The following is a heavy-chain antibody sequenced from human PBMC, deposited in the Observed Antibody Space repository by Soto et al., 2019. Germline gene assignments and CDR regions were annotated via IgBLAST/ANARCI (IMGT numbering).Heavy chain of an antibody. CDR3: ARIPGAPYDFDY. CDR1: GGSISSGDYY. D-gene: IGHD2-2*02. CDR2: IYYSGST. Sequence: SETLSLTCTVSGGSISSGDYYWSWIRQPPGKGLEWIGYIYYSGSTYYNPSLKSRVTISVDTSKNQFSLKLSSVTAADTAVYYCARIPGAPYDFDYWGQGNLVTVS. J-gene: IGHJ4*02. V-gene: IGHV4-30-4*01.